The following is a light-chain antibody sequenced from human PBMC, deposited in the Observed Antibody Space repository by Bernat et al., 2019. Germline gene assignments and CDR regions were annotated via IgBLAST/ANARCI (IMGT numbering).Light chain of an antibody. CDR1: QSISNF. J-gene: IGKJ1*01. V-gene: IGKV1-39*01. CDR2: AAS. Sequence: DIQMTQSPSSLSASVGDRVTITCRASQSISNFLNCHQQKPGKAPNLLISAASSLQSGVPSRFSCSGYGTDFTLTISSLQPEDFATYYCQQSYSTPWTFGQGTKVEIK. CDR3: QQSYSTPWT.